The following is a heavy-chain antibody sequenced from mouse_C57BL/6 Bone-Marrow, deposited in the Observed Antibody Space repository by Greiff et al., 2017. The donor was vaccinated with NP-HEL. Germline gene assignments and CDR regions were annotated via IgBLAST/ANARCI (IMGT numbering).Heavy chain of an antibody. Sequence: EVKLVESGGGLVKPGGSLKLSCAASGFTFSSYAMSWVRQTPEKRLEWVATISDGGSYTYYPDNVKGRFTISRDNAKNNLYLQMSHLKSEDTAMYYCARDGYGSSHYYAMDYWGLGTSVTVSS. CDR1: GFTFSSYA. CDR2: ISDGGSYT. V-gene: IGHV5-4*01. D-gene: IGHD1-1*01. J-gene: IGHJ4*01. CDR3: ARDGYGSSHYYAMDY.